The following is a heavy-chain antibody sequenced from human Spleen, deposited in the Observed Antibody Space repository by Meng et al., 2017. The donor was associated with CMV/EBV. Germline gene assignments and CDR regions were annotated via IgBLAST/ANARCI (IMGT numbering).Heavy chain of an antibody. V-gene: IGHV4-39*07. CDR3: ASYDTRLGELSLAFDY. D-gene: IGHD3-16*02. CDR1: GGSISSSSYY. Sequence: LPIQGSGPDLVKPSEPPSPTCTVSGGSISSSSYYWGWIRQPPGKGLEWIGSIYYSGSTYYNPSLKSRVTISVDTSKNQFSLKLSSVTAADTAVYYCASYDTRLGELSLAFDYWGQGTLVTVSS. J-gene: IGHJ4*02. CDR2: IYYSGST.